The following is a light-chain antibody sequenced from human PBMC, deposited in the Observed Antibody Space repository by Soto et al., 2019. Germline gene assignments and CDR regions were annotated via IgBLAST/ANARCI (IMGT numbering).Light chain of an antibody. CDR1: QSVSNN. Sequence: ENVLPQSPGTLSLSPGERATLSFRASQSVSNNYLAWYQQKPGQAPRLLIYGASTRATGIPDRFSGSGSGTEFTLSISSLQSEDFAVYYCQQYYNWPRTFGQGTKVDI. CDR3: QQYYNWPRT. CDR2: GAS. J-gene: IGKJ1*01. V-gene: IGKV3-15*01.